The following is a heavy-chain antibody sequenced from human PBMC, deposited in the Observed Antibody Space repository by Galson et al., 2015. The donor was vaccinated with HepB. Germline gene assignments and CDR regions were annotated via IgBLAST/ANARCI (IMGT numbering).Heavy chain of an antibody. CDR3: ARWAIFGVVDDKPSSTSFDY. Sequence: SVKVSCKASGYTFTSYGISWVRQAPGQGLEWMGWISAYNGNTNYAQKLQGRVTMTTDTSTSTAYMELRSLRSDDTAVYYCARWAIFGVVDDKPSSTSFDYWGQGTLVTVSS. V-gene: IGHV1-18*04. CDR2: ISAYNGNT. CDR1: GYTFTSYG. J-gene: IGHJ4*02. D-gene: IGHD3-3*01.